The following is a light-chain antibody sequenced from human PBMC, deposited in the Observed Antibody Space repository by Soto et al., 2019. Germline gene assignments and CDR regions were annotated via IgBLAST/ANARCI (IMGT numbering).Light chain of an antibody. J-gene: IGKJ1*01. V-gene: IGKV3-15*01. CDR2: GPS. CDR1: QSVSYN. Sequence: EIGLTQSPATLSVSPGERVTLSCRASQSVSYNLAWYQQKPGQAPRLLIYGPSTRATGIPARFSGSGSGTEFTLTISSLQSEDFALYYCQQYNNWPRTFGQGTKVDI. CDR3: QQYNNWPRT.